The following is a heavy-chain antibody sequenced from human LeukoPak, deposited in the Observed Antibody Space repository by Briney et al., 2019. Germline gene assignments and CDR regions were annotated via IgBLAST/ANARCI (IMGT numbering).Heavy chain of an antibody. V-gene: IGHV4-59*08. Sequence: SETLSLTCTVSGGSVSSYYWSWIRRPPGRGLEWIAYLSHSGSSDSNPSLTSRVTTLVDTSKNQFSLKLSSVTAADTAVYYCARQGYWSGYFLFDYWGQGTLVTVSS. CDR1: GGSVSSYY. CDR3: ARQGYWSGYFLFDY. D-gene: IGHD3-3*01. CDR2: LSHSGSS. J-gene: IGHJ4*02.